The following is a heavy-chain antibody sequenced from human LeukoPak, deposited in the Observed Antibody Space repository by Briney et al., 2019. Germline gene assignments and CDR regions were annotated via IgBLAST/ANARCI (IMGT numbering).Heavy chain of an antibody. CDR2: INAGNGNT. Sequence: ASVKVSCKASGYAFTSYAMHWVRQAPGQRLEWMGWINAGNGNTKYSQEFQGRVTITRDTSASTAYMELSSLRSEDMAVYYCAREYGVAAAFGAFDIWGQGTMVTVSS. CDR3: AREYGVAAAFGAFDI. CDR1: GYAFTSYA. D-gene: IGHD6-13*01. V-gene: IGHV1-3*03. J-gene: IGHJ3*02.